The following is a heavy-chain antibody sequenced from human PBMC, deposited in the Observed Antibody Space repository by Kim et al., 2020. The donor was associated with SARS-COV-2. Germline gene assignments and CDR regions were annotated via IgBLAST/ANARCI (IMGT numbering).Heavy chain of an antibody. D-gene: IGHD4-17*01. Sequence: TYYNPSLKSRVTISVDTSKNQFSLKLSSVTAAATAVYYCASSYGDDAFDIWGQGTMVTVSS. J-gene: IGHJ3*02. CDR2: T. V-gene: IGHV4-31*02. CDR3: ASSYGDDAFDI.